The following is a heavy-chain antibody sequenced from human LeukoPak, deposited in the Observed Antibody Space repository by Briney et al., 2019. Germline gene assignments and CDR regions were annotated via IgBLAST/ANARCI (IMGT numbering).Heavy chain of an antibody. D-gene: IGHD5-12*01. CDR3: ARDSGYDIYYYYYYMDV. J-gene: IGHJ6*03. CDR2: ISAYNGNT. CDR1: GYTFTSYG. Sequence: ASMKVSCKASGYTFTSYGISWVRQAPGQGLEWMGWISAYNGNTNYAQKLQGRVTMTTDTSTSTAYMELRSLRSDDTAVYYCARDSGYDIYYYYYYMDVWGKGTTVTVSS. V-gene: IGHV1-18*01.